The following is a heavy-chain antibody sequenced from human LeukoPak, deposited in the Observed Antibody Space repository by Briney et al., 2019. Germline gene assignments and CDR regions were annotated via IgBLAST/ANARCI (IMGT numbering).Heavy chain of an antibody. CDR1: GYTFTSYG. CDR2: ISAYNGNT. D-gene: IGHD6-6*01. CDR3: ARAEEYSSSPGWFDP. J-gene: IGHJ5*02. Sequence: ASVKVSCKASGYTFTSYGISWVRQAPGQGLEWMGWISAYNGNTNSAQKLQGRVTMTTDTSTSTVYMELRSLRSDDTAVYYCARAEEYSSSPGWFDPWGQGTLVTVSS. V-gene: IGHV1-18*01.